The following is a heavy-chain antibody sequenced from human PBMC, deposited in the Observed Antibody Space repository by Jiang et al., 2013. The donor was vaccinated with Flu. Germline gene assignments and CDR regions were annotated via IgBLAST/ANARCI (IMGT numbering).Heavy chain of an antibody. CDR3: ARRRMSGGSFDI. V-gene: IGHV4-39*01. Sequence: RVTISVDTSKNQXSLKLSSVTAADTAVYYCARRRMSGGSFDIWGQGTMVTVSS. J-gene: IGHJ3*02. D-gene: IGHD1-26*01.